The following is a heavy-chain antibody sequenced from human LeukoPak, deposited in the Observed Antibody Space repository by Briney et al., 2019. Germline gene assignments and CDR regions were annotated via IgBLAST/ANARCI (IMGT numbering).Heavy chain of an antibody. J-gene: IGHJ4*02. Sequence: GGSLRLSCAASGFTFSSYGMHWVRQAPGKGLEWVAVIWYDGSNKYYADSVKGRFTISRDSSKNTLYLQMNSLRAEDTAVYYCAKDRRWLQSPLDYWGQGTLVTVSS. D-gene: IGHD5-24*01. CDR1: GFTFSSYG. CDR2: IWYDGSNK. V-gene: IGHV3-33*06. CDR3: AKDRRWLQSPLDY.